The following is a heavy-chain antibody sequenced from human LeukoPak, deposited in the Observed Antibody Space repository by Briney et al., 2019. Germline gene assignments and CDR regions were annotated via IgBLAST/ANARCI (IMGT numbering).Heavy chain of an antibody. CDR1: GFTFDGYA. J-gene: IGHJ3*02. Sequence: GRSLRLSCAASGFTFDGYAMHWVRQAPGKGLEWVSGISWNSGSIGYADSVKGRFTISRDNAKNSLYLQMNSLRAEDTALYYCAKATGYSSSWDAFDIWGQGTMVTVSS. V-gene: IGHV3-9*01. D-gene: IGHD6-13*01. CDR2: ISWNSGSI. CDR3: AKATGYSSSWDAFDI.